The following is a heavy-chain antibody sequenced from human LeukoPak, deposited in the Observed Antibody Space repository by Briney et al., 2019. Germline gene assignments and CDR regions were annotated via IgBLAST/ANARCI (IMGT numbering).Heavy chain of an antibody. D-gene: IGHD1-26*01. V-gene: IGHV3-15*01. CDR1: GFTVSSNY. J-gene: IGHJ4*02. CDR2: IKSKTDGGTT. CDR3: TTDYGGSYAH. Sequence: PGGSLRLSCAASGFTVSSNYMSWVRQAPGKGLEWVGRIKSKTDGGTTDYAAPVKGRFTISRDDSKDTLYLQMNSLNTEDTAVYYCTTDYGGSYAHWGQGTLVTVSS.